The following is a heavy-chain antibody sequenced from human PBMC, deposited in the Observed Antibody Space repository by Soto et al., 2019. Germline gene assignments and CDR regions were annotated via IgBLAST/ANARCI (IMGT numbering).Heavy chain of an antibody. CDR2: IYPGDSDT. J-gene: IGHJ4*02. CDR3: ARRGGGDSSCWYYFGY. D-gene: IGHD6-13*01. V-gene: IGHV5-51*01. CDR1: GYSFTSYW. Sequence: PGESLKISCKGSGYSFTSYWIGWVRQMPGKGLEWMGIIYPGDSDTRYSPSFQGQVTISADQSISTAYLQWSSLKASDTAMYYCARRGGGDSSCWYYFGYWRKGTLVAVSS.